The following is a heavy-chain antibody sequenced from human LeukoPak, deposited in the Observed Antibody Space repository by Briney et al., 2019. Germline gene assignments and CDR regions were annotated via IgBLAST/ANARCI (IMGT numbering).Heavy chain of an antibody. J-gene: IGHJ6*03. CDR3: ARDGYCSGGSCPHYYYYYMDV. CDR1: GGSISSGSYY. Sequence: SETLSLTCTVSGGSISSGSYYWSWIRQPAGKGLEWIGRIYTSGSTNYNPSLKSRVTISVDTSKNQFSLKLSSVTAADTAVYYCARDGYCSGGSCPHYYYYYMDVWGKGTTVTISS. D-gene: IGHD2-15*01. V-gene: IGHV4-61*02. CDR2: IYTSGST.